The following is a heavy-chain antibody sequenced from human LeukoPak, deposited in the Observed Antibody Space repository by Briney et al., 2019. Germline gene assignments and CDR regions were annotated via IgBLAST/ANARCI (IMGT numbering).Heavy chain of an antibody. J-gene: IGHJ5*02. CDR3: ATEMSDYGDFYNWFDL. D-gene: IGHD4-17*01. V-gene: IGHV1-69*01. CDR2: SIPIFGTA. Sequence: SVKVSSKPSGGTFSSYAISWVRQAPGQGLESRGGSIPIFGTAYYAQKLQGRVTITADESTSTAYMELSSLRSEDTAVYYCATEMSDYGDFYNWFDLWGQGTLVTVSS. CDR1: GGTFSSYA.